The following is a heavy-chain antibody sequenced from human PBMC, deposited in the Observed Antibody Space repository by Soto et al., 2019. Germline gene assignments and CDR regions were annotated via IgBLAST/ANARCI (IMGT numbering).Heavy chain of an antibody. CDR3: ARASGCSGGSCYGSFDY. CDR1: GFTVSSNY. J-gene: IGHJ4*02. V-gene: IGHV3-53*04. D-gene: IGHD2-15*01. CDR2: IYSGGST. Sequence: GGSLRLSCATSGFTVSSNYMSWVRQAPGKGLEWVSVIYSGGSTYYADSVKGRFTISRHNSKNTLYLQMNSLRAEDTAVYYCARASGCSGGSCYGSFDYWGQGTLVTVSS.